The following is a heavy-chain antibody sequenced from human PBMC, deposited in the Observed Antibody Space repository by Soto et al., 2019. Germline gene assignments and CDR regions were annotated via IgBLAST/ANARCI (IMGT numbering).Heavy chain of an antibody. CDR1: GGTFSSYA. CDR2: IIPIFGTA. V-gene: IGHV1-69*13. CDR3: ARDLYGFYDFWSGYYGGSLGMDV. J-gene: IGHJ6*02. D-gene: IGHD3-3*01. Sequence: GASVKVSCKASGGTFSSYAISWVRQAPGQGLGWMGGIIPIFGTANYAQKFQGRVTITADESTSTAYMELSSLRSEDTAVYYCARDLYGFYDFWSGYYGGSLGMDVWGQGTTVTVSS.